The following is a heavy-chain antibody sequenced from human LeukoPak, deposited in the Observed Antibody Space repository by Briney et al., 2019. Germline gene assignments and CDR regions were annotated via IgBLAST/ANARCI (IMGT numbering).Heavy chain of an antibody. D-gene: IGHD6-19*01. J-gene: IGHJ5*02. V-gene: IGHV3-48*03. CDR1: GFIFSNYG. Sequence: PGGSLRLSCAASGFIFSNYGMNWVRQAPGKGLEWVSYSSSSGSTIYYADSVKGRFTISRDNAKSSLYLQMNSLRAEDTAVYYCAREHSSGWAWGQGTLVTVSS. CDR3: AREHSSGWA. CDR2: SSSSGSTI.